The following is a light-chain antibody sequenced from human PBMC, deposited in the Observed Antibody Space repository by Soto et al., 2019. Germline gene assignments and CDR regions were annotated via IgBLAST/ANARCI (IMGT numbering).Light chain of an antibody. CDR3: ATWDNTLNVEV. Sequence: QSVLTQPPSVSAAPGQKVTISCFGSNSNIGKNYVSWYQQLPGTAPKLLIYGNNNRHSGISDRISGSKSGTSATLGITGIQPGDEADYYCATWDNTLNVEVFGGGTKLTVL. V-gene: IGLV1-51*01. CDR2: GNN. CDR1: NSNIGKNY. J-gene: IGLJ3*02.